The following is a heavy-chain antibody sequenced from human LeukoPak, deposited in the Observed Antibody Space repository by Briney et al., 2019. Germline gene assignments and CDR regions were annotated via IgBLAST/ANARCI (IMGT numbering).Heavy chain of an antibody. CDR3: ARQRSSRDRFDY. Sequence: GESLKIPCKGSGYRFTTYWVAWVRQMPGKGLEWMGIIYPGNSDTRYSPSFQGQVTISADKSISTAYLQWSSLKAADTAMYYCARQRSSRDRFDYWGQGALVTVSS. D-gene: IGHD3-10*01. CDR2: IYPGNSDT. V-gene: IGHV5-51*01. J-gene: IGHJ4*02. CDR1: GYRFTTYW.